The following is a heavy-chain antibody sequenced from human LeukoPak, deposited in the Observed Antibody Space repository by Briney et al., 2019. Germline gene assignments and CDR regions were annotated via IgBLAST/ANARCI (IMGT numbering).Heavy chain of an antibody. CDR1: GFTFSSYS. D-gene: IGHD1-14*01. CDR2: VSTGSNYI. V-gene: IGHV3-21*01. J-gene: IGHJ4*02. CDR3: AKPSRGPMREEEER. Sequence: GGSLRLSCTASGFTFSSYSLNWFRQAPGKGLEWVSSVSTGSNYIYYADSVKGRFTISRDNSKNTLYLQMNSLRAEDTAVYYCAKPSRGPMREEEERWGQGTLVTVSS.